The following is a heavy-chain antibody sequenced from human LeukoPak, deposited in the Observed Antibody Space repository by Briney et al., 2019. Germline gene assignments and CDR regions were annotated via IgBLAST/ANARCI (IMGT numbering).Heavy chain of an antibody. CDR2: IYSGGST. CDR3: ARANYPSIAAAAPGY. Sequence: GGSLRLSCAASGFTVSSNYMSWVRQAPGKGLEWVSVIYSGGSTYYADSVKGRFTISRDNSKNTLYLQMNSLRAEDTAVYYCARANYPSIAAAAPGYWGQGTLVTVSS. J-gene: IGHJ4*02. CDR1: GFTVSSNY. V-gene: IGHV3-53*01. D-gene: IGHD6-13*01.